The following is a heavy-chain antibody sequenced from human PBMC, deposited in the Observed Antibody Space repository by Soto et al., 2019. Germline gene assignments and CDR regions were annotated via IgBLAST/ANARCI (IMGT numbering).Heavy chain of an antibody. Sequence: GGSLRLSCAASGFTFSSYSMNWVRQAPGKGLEWVSYISSSSSTIYYADSVKGRFTISRDNAKNSLYLQMNSLRAEDTAVYYCARANYYGSPGDFDYWGQGTLVTVS. CDR2: ISSSSSTI. V-gene: IGHV3-48*01. CDR3: ARANYYGSPGDFDY. J-gene: IGHJ4*02. D-gene: IGHD3-10*01. CDR1: GFTFSSYS.